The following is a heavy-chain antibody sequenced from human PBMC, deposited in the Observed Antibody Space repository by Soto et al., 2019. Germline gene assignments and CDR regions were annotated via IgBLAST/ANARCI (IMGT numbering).Heavy chain of an antibody. Sequence: SETLSLTCAVSGGSISSGGYSWSWIRQPPGKGLEWIGYIYHSGSTYYNPSLKSRVTISVDRSKNQFSLKLSSVTAADTAVYYCARERGDYGGNLFDYWGQGTLVTVSS. CDR2: IYHSGST. D-gene: IGHD4-17*01. J-gene: IGHJ4*02. CDR3: ARERGDYGGNLFDY. V-gene: IGHV4-30-2*01. CDR1: GGSISSGGYS.